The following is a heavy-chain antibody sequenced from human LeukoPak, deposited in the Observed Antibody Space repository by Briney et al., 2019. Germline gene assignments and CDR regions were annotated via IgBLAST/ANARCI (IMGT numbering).Heavy chain of an antibody. CDR1: GFTFSSYS. D-gene: IGHD5-24*01. CDR3: ARVWLQSVLGDY. V-gene: IGHV3-21*01. CDR2: ISSSSSYI. J-gene: IGHJ4*02. Sequence: GGSLRLSCAASGFTFSSYSMNWVRQAPGKGLEWVSSISSSSSYIYYADSVKGRFTISRDNAKNSLYLQMNSLRAEDTAVYYCARVWLQSVLGDYWGQGTLVTVSS.